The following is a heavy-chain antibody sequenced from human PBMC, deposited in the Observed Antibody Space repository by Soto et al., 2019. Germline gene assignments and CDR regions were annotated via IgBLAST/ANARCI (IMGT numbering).Heavy chain of an antibody. Sequence: GGSLRLSCAASGFTFTDYWMHWVRQVPGEGLVWVSRVKYDVSSTNYADSVKGRFTISRDNAKNTLYLQMNSLRNEDTAVYFCARGARGYYYMDVWGKGTTVTVS. CDR3: ARGARGYYYMDV. CDR2: VKYDVSST. V-gene: IGHV3-74*01. J-gene: IGHJ6*03. D-gene: IGHD3-10*01. CDR1: GFTFTDYW.